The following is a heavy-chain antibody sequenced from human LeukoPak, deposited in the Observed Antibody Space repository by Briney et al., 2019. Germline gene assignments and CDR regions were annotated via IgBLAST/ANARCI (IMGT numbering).Heavy chain of an antibody. J-gene: IGHJ4*02. CDR1: GFTFSNYW. V-gene: IGHV3-7*01. CDR2: IKQDGSEK. Sequence: GGSLRLSCAASGFTFSNYWMSWVRQAPGKGLEWVANIKQDGSEKYCVDSVKGRFTISRDNAKNSLYLQMNSLRAEDTAVYYCARDREVAVAGTLFGYWGQGTLVTVSS. CDR3: ARDREVAVAGTLFGY. D-gene: IGHD6-19*01.